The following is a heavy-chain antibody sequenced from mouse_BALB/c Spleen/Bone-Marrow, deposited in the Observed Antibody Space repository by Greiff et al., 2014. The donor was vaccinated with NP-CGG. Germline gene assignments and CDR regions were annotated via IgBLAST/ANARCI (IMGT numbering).Heavy chain of an antibody. CDR1: GFNIKDTY. V-gene: IGHV14-3*02. D-gene: IGHD4-1*01. Sequence: EVQLQQSGAELVKPGASVKLSCTASGFNIKDTYMHWVKQRPEQGLEWIGRIDPANGNTKYDPKFQGKATITADTSPNTDYMRLSSLTSEDTAVYYCARWEYYAMDYWGQGTSVTVSS. CDR2: IDPANGNT. J-gene: IGHJ4*01. CDR3: ARWEYYAMDY.